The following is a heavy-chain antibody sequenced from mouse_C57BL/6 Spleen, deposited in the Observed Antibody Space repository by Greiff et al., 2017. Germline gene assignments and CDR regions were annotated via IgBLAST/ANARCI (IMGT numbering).Heavy chain of an antibody. Sequence: QVQLQQSGPELVKPGASVKLSCKASGYTFTSYDINWLKQRPGQGLEWIGWIYPRDGSTKYNEKFTGNATLTVDTSYSTAYMELHSLTSEDSAVYFCARRTDYGSSYRYYFDYWGQGTTLTVSS. V-gene: IGHV1-85*01. CDR2: IYPRDGST. J-gene: IGHJ2*01. CDR3: ARRTDYGSSYRYYFDY. D-gene: IGHD1-1*01. CDR1: GYTFTSYD.